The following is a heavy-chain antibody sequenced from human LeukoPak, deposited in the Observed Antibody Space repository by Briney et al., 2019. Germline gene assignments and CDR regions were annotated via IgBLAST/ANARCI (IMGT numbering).Heavy chain of an antibody. CDR1: GFTFS. Sequence: PGGSLRLSCVGSGFTFSVHWVRQVPGKGLEWLTFIRHDGTDQHYADSVRGRFTISRDNSKNTVYLQMNSLGPEDTALYYCAKDGNWASVSWGQGTLVTVSS. J-gene: IGHJ5*02. V-gene: IGHV3-30*02. CDR3: AKDGNWASVS. CDR2: IRHDGTDQ. D-gene: IGHD7-27*01.